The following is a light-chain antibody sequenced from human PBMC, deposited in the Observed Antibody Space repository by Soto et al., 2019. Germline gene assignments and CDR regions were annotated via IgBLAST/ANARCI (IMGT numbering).Light chain of an antibody. V-gene: IGKV3-20*01. CDR3: QQYGRSPYT. CDR2: GAS. J-gene: IGKJ2*01. Sequence: EIVLTQSPDTLSLSPGERATLSCRASQVVNNNLLAWYQQKPGQPPRLLIYGASSRPGGIPDKFSGSGSGTDFTFTINRLEPEDFAVYYCQQYGRSPYTFAQGTKLEI. CDR1: QVVNNNL.